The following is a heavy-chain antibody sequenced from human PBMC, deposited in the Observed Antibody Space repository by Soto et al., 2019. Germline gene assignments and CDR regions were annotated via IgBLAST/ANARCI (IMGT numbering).Heavy chain of an antibody. CDR2: IYYSGST. CDR3: AREDDYSFDY. V-gene: IGHV4-59*01. Sequence: QVQLQESGPGLVKPSETLSLTCTVSGCSISSYYWSWIRQPPGKGLEWIGYIYYSGSTNYNPSLKSRVTISVDTSKNQFSLKLSSVTAADTAVYYCAREDDYSFDYWGQGTLVTVSS. CDR1: GCSISSYY. D-gene: IGHD2-21*02. J-gene: IGHJ4*02.